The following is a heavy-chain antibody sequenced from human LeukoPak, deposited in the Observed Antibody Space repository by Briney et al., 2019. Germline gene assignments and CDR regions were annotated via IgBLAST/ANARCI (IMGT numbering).Heavy chain of an antibody. CDR1: GGSISSSSYY. CDR2: IYTSGCT. CDR3: ARDRFFGSGDIVVVPAAFGHPPLNWYFDL. D-gene: IGHD2-2*01. Sequence: SETLSPTCTVSGGSISSSSYYWSWIRQPAGKGLEWIGRIYTSGCTNYNPSLKSRVTMSVDTSKNQFSLKLSSVTAADTAVYYCARDRFFGSGDIVVVPAAFGHPPLNWYFDLWGRGTLVTVSS. J-gene: IGHJ2*01. V-gene: IGHV4-61*02.